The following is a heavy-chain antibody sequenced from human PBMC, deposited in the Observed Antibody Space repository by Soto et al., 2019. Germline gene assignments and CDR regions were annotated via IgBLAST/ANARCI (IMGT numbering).Heavy chain of an antibody. D-gene: IGHD4-4*01. Sequence: GESLKISCAASGFTFSSYDMHWVRQATGKGLEWVSAIGTAGDTYYPGSVKGRFTISRENAKNSLYLQMNSLRAEDTAVYYCAREVSYSNYVHSWFDPWGQGTLVTVSS. CDR1: GFTFSSYD. CDR3: AREVSYSNYVHSWFDP. V-gene: IGHV3-13*01. J-gene: IGHJ5*02. CDR2: IGTAGDT.